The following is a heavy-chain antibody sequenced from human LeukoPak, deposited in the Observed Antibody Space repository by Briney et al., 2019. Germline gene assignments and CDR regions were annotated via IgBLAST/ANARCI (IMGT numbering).Heavy chain of an antibody. CDR2: ISDSGGST. V-gene: IGHV3-23*01. CDR3: ASHYVYVWGSYPQDAFDI. CDR1: GFTFSSYA. J-gene: IGHJ3*02. D-gene: IGHD3-16*02. Sequence: GGSLRLSCAASGFTFSSYAMSWVRQAPGKGLEWVSTISDSGGSTYYADSVKGRFTISRDNSKNTLYLQMNSLRAEDTAVYYCASHYVYVWGSYPQDAFDIWGQGTMVTVSS.